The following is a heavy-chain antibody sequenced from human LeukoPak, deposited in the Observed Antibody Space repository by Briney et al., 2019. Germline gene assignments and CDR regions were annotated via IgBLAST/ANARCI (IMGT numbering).Heavy chain of an antibody. CDR3: ARRDLVTRLSHFDY. V-gene: IGHV5-51*01. CDR1: GYSSTNYW. J-gene: IGHJ4*02. D-gene: IGHD3-9*01. CDR2: IYSGHSDT. Sequence: GESLKTSCMDSGYSSTNYWICGGRQITGKGRGWMAIIYSGHSDTHYSSSAQSQVPLSDDKSISTAYLQWSSLKALYTAMYFCARRDLVTRLSHFDYWGQGTLVTVSS.